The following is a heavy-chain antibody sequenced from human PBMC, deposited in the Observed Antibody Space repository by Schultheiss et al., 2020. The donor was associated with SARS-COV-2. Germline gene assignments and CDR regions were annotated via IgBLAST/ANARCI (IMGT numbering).Heavy chain of an antibody. CDR1: GGSISAYS. J-gene: IGHJ4*02. V-gene: IGHV4-59*08. D-gene: IGHD5-18*01. CDR3: ARPRYSYGYYFDY. CDR2: VYYSGST. Sequence: SETLSLTCTVSGGSISAYSWSWVRQPPGKGLEWIGYVYYSGSTYYNPSLKSRVTISVDTSKNQFSLKLSSVTAADTAVYYCARPRYSYGYYFDYWGQGTLVTVSS.